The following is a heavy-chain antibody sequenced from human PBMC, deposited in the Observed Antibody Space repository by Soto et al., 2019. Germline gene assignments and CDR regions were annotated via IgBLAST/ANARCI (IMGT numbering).Heavy chain of an antibody. V-gene: IGHV4-31*03. CDR3: ARSPEYDFWSGYYVDP. CDR2: IYYSGST. D-gene: IGHD3-3*01. J-gene: IGHJ5*02. CDR1: GGSISSGGYY. Sequence: SETLSLTCTVSGGSISSGGYYWGWIRQHPGKGLEWIGYIYYSGSTYYNPSLKSRVTISVDTSKNQFSLKLSSVTAADTAVYYCARSPEYDFWSGYYVDPWGQGTLVT.